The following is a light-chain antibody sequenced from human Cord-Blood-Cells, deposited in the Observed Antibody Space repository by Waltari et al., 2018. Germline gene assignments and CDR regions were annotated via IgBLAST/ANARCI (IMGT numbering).Light chain of an antibody. CDR2: GKN. V-gene: IGLV3-19*01. CDR1: SLRSYY. CDR3: NSRDSSGNHQVV. Sequence: SSELTQDPAVSVALGQTVRITSQGDSLRSYYASWYQQQPGQAPVLVIYGKNNRPSGIPDRFSGSSSGNTASLTITGAQAEDEADYYGNSRDSSGNHQVVFGGGTKLTVL. J-gene: IGLJ2*01.